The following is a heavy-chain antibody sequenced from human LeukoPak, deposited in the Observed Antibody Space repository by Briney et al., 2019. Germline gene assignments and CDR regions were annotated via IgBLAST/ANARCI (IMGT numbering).Heavy chain of an antibody. Sequence: ASVKVSCKASGGTFSSYAISWLRQAPGQGLEWMGGIIPIFGTANYAQKFQGRVTITTDESTSTAYMELSSLRSEDTAVYYCATQGWSGFDWLGYMDVWGKGTTVTVSS. D-gene: IGHD3-9*01. CDR1: GGTFSSYA. J-gene: IGHJ6*03. CDR2: IIPIFGTA. CDR3: ATQGWSGFDWLGYMDV. V-gene: IGHV1-69*05.